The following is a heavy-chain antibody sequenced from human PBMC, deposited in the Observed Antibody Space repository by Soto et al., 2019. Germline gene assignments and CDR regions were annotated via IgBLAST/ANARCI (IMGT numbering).Heavy chain of an antibody. CDR3: GKGGHGTPFDY. CDR1: GFTFSSYG. CDR2: ISYDGSNK. D-gene: IGHD6-13*01. Sequence: GGSLSLSCAASGFTFSSYGMYRVRHAPGKGLEWVAVISYDGSNKNYADSVKGRFTISRDSSKKTVYLQMTRLSAEDTAVYYCGKGGHGTPFDYWGQGTLVTVSS. V-gene: IGHV3-30*18. J-gene: IGHJ4*02.